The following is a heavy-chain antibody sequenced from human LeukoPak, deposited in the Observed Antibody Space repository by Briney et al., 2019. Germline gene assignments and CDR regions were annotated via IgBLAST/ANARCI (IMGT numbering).Heavy chain of an antibody. D-gene: IGHD3-10*01. CDR1: GFTLSSYW. V-gene: IGHV3-7*01. J-gene: IGHJ4*02. Sequence: PGGSLRLSCAASGFTLSSYWMTWVRQAPGKGLEWVSNIKQDGSEKYYVDSVKGRFTISRDNAKNSLYLQMNSLRAEEPAVYYCARDDVLLWFGELFTNYFDYWGQGTLVTVSS. CDR3: ARDDVLLWFGELFTNYFDY. CDR2: IKQDGSEK.